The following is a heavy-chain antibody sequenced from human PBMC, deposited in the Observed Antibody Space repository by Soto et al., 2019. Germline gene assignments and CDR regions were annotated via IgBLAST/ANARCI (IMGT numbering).Heavy chain of an antibody. J-gene: IGHJ4*02. CDR2: IDPDGRVG. CDR1: GLRFSTYW. Sequence: EGQLLGSGGGLVQPGGSLRLSCVASGLRFSTYWMNWVRQPPGMGLEWVANIDPDGRVGTYVDSVKGRFTTSRDNAMNSVYLQMNSLETEDTAIYYCVRTTYFSDSSVYTRFFDYWGQGTLVTVSS. V-gene: IGHV3-7*03. CDR3: VRTTYFSDSSVYTRFFDY. D-gene: IGHD3-22*01.